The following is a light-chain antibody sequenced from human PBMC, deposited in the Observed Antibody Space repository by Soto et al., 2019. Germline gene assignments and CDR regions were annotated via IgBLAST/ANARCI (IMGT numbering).Light chain of an antibody. CDR3: GTWDSSLSGYV. V-gene: IGLV1-51*01. CDR1: SSNIANNY. J-gene: IGLJ1*01. CDR2: DND. Sequence: QSVLTQPPSVSAAPGQKVTSSCSGRSSNIANNYVSWYQQLPGTAPKLLIYDNDKRPSGIPDRFSGSKSGTSATLGITGLQTGDEADYYCGTWDSSLSGYVLGTGTKVTVL.